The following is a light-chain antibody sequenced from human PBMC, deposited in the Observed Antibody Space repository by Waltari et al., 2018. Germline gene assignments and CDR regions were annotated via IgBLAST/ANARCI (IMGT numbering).Light chain of an antibody. CDR1: DIGVKS. CDR2: NYS. V-gene: IGLV3-21*02. J-gene: IGLJ3*02. Sequence: SYVLTQAPSVSVSPGQTARITCGGIDIGVKSVHWYQQKPGQAPVLVVYNYSDRPSGIPERFSGSNSGDTATLTISRVEAGDEADYYCQVWDSSRAHVLFGGGTKVTVL. CDR3: QVWDSSRAHVL.